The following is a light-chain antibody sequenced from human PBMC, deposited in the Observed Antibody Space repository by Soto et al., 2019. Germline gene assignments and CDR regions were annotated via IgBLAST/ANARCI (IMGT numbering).Light chain of an antibody. J-gene: IGLJ2*01. V-gene: IGLV2-14*01. Sequence: QSALTQPASVSGSPGQSITISCTGTSSDVGGYNYVSWYQQHPGKAPKLMIYEVNNRPSRVSNRFSGSKSGNTASLTISGLQTEDEAYYYCCSYAGDVTVLFGGGTKLTVL. CDR1: SSDVGGYNY. CDR3: CSYAGDVTVL. CDR2: EVN.